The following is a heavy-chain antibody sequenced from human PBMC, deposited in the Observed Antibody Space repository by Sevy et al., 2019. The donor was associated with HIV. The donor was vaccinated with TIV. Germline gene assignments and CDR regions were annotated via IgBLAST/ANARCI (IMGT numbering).Heavy chain of an antibody. V-gene: IGHV3-33*08. CDR3: ARNAALDS. D-gene: IGHD6-13*01. Sequence: GGSLRLSCAASGFNFDNYGMHWVRQTPGKGLEWVAVIWSDGSNIFYADSVEGRFTISRDNSKKMLYLQMNNLRAEDTAVYYCARNAALDSWGQGTLVTVSS. CDR1: GFNFDNYG. CDR2: IWSDGSNI. J-gene: IGHJ4*02.